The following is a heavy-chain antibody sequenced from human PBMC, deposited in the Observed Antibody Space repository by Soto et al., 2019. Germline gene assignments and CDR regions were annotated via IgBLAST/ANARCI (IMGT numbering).Heavy chain of an antibody. CDR2: IKQDGSEQ. CDR3: ARHRSSVLAKYGMDG. D-gene: IGHD6-6*01. V-gene: IGHV3-7*03. Sequence: EVQLVESGGGLVQPGGSLRLSCAASGFTFSSYWMSWVRQAPGKGLEWMANIKQDGSEQYYVDSVKGRFTISRDNAKNSLYLQMNGPRAEDRAVYYCARHRSSVLAKYGMDGWGQGTTVTVSS. J-gene: IGHJ6*02. CDR1: GFTFSSYW.